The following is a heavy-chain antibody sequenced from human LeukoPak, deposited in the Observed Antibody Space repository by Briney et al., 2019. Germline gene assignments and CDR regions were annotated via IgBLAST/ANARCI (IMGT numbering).Heavy chain of an antibody. CDR1: GFTFSSYA. D-gene: IGHD6-19*01. CDR3: ARDRPVRQWLAFDY. Sequence: PGGPLRLSCAASGFTFSSYAMHWARQAPGKGLEWVAVISYDGSNKYYADSVKGRFTISRDNSKNTLYLQMNSLRAEDTAVYYCARDRPVRQWLAFDYWGQGTLVTVSS. J-gene: IGHJ4*02. V-gene: IGHV3-30*04. CDR2: ISYDGSNK.